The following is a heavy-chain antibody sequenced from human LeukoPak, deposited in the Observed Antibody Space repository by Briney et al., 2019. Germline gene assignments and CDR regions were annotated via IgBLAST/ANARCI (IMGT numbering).Heavy chain of an antibody. CDR1: GFTFSSYE. J-gene: IGHJ4*02. Sequence: GGSLRLSCAASGFTFSSYEMNGVGQAPGKGLEWVSYISSSGRTIYYADSVKGRFTISRDNAKNSLYLQMNTLRAEDTAVYYCARGRLWVDYWGQGTLVTVSS. CDR3: ARGRLWVDY. V-gene: IGHV3-48*03. CDR2: ISSSGRTI. D-gene: IGHD3-16*01.